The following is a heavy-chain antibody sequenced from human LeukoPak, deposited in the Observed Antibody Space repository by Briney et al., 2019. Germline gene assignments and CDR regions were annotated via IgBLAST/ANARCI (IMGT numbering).Heavy chain of an antibody. J-gene: IGHJ4*02. CDR3: ARGAEDIVVVPAARSFDY. CDR2: INHSGST. V-gene: IGHV4-34*01. CDR1: GGSFSGYY. D-gene: IGHD2-2*01. Sequence: SETLSLTCAVYGGSFSGYYWSWIRQPPGKGLEWIGEINHSGSTNYSPSLKSRVTISVDTSKNQFSLKLSSVTAADTAVYYCARGAEDIVVVPAARSFDYWGQGTLVTVSS.